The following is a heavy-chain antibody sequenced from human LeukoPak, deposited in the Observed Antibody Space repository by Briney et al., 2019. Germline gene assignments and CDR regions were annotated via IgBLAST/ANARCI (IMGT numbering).Heavy chain of an antibody. CDR3: ARENYDSSGYYSDY. J-gene: IGHJ4*02. V-gene: IGHV4-59*01. CDR1: SGSITGYY. D-gene: IGHD3-22*01. Sequence: PSETLSLTCTVSSGSITGYYWSWIRQPPGRGLEWIGYVHFSGTTSFNPSLKSRVTISVDTSKNQFSLKLSSVTAADTAVYYCARENYDSSGYYSDYWGQGTLVTVSS. CDR2: VHFSGTT.